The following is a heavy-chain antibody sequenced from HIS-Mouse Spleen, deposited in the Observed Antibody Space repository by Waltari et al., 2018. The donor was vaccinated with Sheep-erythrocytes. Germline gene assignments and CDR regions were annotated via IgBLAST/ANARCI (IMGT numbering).Heavy chain of an antibody. CDR1: VYTFTGYY. V-gene: IGHV1-2*02. Sequence: QVQLVQSGAEVKKPGASVKVSCKASVYTFTGYYMHWVRQAPGQGLEWMGWINPNSGDTSISTAYMELSRLRSDDTAVYYCARQEAGIYYFDYWGQGTLVTVSS. CDR2: INPNSG. D-gene: IGHD6-19*01. CDR3: ARQEAGIYYFDY. J-gene: IGHJ4*02.